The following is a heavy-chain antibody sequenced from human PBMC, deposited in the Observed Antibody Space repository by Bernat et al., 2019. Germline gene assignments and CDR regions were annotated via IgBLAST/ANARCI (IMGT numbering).Heavy chain of an antibody. D-gene: IGHD6-13*01. CDR2: IKRKIGGETI. CDR1: GFQISDAW. Sequence: QMEASGGGLVKPGGSLRLSCVASGFQISDAWVSWVRQAPGKGLEWIANIKRKIGGETIDYAAPVKGRFSISRDDSKNTAFLQMNSLKTEDTAVYFCTTGYGSDWYGWGQGTLVTVSS. CDR3: TTGYGSDWYG. J-gene: IGHJ4*02. V-gene: IGHV3-15*01.